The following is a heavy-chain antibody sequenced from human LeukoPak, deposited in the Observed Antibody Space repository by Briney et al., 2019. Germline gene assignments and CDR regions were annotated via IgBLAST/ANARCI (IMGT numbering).Heavy chain of an antibody. V-gene: IGHV4-39*07. CDR1: GGSISSSSYY. J-gene: IGHJ4*02. CDR2: IYYSGST. CDR3: LLLAGSYFDC. Sequence: SETLSLTCTVSGGSISSSSYYWGWIRQPPGKGLEWIGSIYYSGSTYYNPSLKSRVTISVDTSKNQFSLKLSSVTAADTAVYYCLLLAGSYFDCWGQGTLVTVSS. D-gene: IGHD2-15*01.